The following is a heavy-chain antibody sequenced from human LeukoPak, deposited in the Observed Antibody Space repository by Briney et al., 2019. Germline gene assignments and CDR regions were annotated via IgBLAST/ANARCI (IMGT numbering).Heavy chain of an antibody. CDR1: GFTFSSYA. CDR2: ISGSGGST. CDR3: AKDRGYGDYFAGFDY. V-gene: IGHV3-23*01. Sequence: GGSLRLSCAASGFTFSSYAMSWVRQAPGKGLEWVSAISGSGGSTYYADSVKGRFTISRDNSKNTLYLQMNSLRADDTAVYFCAKDRGYGDYFAGFDYWGQGTLVTVSS. D-gene: IGHD4-17*01. J-gene: IGHJ4*02.